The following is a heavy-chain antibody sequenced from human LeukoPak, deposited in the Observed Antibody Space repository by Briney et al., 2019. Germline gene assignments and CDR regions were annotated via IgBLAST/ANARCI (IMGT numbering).Heavy chain of an antibody. CDR3: ARGSTTVTTKDWFDP. D-gene: IGHD4-17*01. J-gene: IGHJ5*02. CDR2: INTYGTST. V-gene: IGHV3-74*01. CDR1: GFTFSSYW. Sequence: PVSSLRLSCAASGFTFSSYWMHWVRQVPGKGLVWVARINTYGTSTNYGDSVEGRFTISRDNAKNTLYLEMNSLRDDDTAVYYCARGSTTVTTKDWFDPWGQGTQVTVST.